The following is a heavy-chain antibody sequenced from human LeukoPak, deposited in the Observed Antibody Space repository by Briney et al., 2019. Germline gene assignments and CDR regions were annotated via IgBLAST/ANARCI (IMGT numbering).Heavy chain of an antibody. V-gene: IGHV1-69*05. CDR2: IIPIFGTA. J-gene: IGHJ3*02. Sequence: GASVKVSCKASGGTFSSYAISWVRQAPGQGLEWMGGIIPIFGTANYAQKFQGSVTITTDESTSTAYMELSSLRSEDTAVYYCARVKASHRQDAFDIWGQGTMVTVSS. CDR1: GGTFSSYA. D-gene: IGHD2-2*01. CDR3: ARVKASHRQDAFDI.